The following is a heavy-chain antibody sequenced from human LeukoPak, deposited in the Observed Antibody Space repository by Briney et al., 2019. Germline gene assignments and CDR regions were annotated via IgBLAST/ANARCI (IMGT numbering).Heavy chain of an antibody. J-gene: IGHJ6*03. CDR2: MNPNSGNT. V-gene: IGHV1-8*03. CDR3: ARGGAPILYYYYYMDV. CDR1: GYTFTSYY. D-gene: IGHD2/OR15-2a*01. Sequence: GASVKVSCKASGYTFTSYYMHWVRQATGQGLEWMGWMNPNSGNTGYAQKFQGRVTITRNTSISTAYMELSSLRSEDTAVYYCARGGAPILYYYYYMDVWGKGTTVTVSS.